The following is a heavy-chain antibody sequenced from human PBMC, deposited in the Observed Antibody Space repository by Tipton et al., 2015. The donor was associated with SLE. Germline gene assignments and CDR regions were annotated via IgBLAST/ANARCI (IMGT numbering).Heavy chain of an antibody. CDR1: GASVSSFC. CDR3: ARQRLRLLSPLDA. J-gene: IGHJ6*02. V-gene: IGHV4-59*08. D-gene: IGHD3-10*01. Sequence: TLSLTCTVSGASVSSFCWNWIRQSPGKGLEWIGCVCNSGITNYDPSLKSRGTISVDTPKNHFSLELTSVTAADTAVYYCARQRLRLLSPLDAWGQGTTVTVSS. CDR2: VCNSGIT.